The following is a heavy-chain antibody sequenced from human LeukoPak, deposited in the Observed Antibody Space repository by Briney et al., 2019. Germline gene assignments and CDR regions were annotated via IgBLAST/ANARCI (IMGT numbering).Heavy chain of an antibody. V-gene: IGHV5-51*01. CDR2: IHPGDSDT. CDR1: EYSFTSYW. J-gene: IGHJ4*02. Sequence: GESLKISCKGSEYSFTSYWIGWVRQLPGKGLEYMGIIHPGDSDTRYSPSFQGQVTISVDRSSSTAYIQWSRLKASDTAMYYCATHPGGLQSGFDNWGQGTLVTVSS. CDR3: ATHPGGLQSGFDN. D-gene: IGHD5-24*01.